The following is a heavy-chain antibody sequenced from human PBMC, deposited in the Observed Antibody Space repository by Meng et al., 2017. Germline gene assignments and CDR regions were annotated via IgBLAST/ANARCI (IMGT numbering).Heavy chain of an antibody. V-gene: IGHV4-34*01. CDR1: GGSFSGYY. J-gene: IGHJ5*02. Sequence: QGQLQQWGAGLLKPSETLALRCAVYGGSFSGYYWSWIRQPPGKGLEWIGEINHSGSTNYNPSLKSRVTISVDTSKNQFSLKLSSVTAADTAVYYCARGLRITMVRGVKGWFDPWGQGTLVTVSS. D-gene: IGHD3-10*01. CDR2: INHSGST. CDR3: ARGLRITMVRGVKGWFDP.